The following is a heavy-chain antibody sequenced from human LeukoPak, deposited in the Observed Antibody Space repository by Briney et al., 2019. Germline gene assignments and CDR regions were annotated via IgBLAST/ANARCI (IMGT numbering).Heavy chain of an antibody. CDR3: ATAGYSSSWSIGISTVLQH. CDR2: FDPEDGET. J-gene: IGHJ1*01. CDR1: GYTLTELS. V-gene: IGHV1-24*01. D-gene: IGHD6-13*01. Sequence: ASVKVSCKVSGYTLTELSMHWVRQAPGKGLEWMGGFDPEDGETIYAQKFQGRVTMTEDTSTDTAYMELSSLRSEDTAVYYCATAGYSSSWSIGISTVLQHWGQGTLVTVSS.